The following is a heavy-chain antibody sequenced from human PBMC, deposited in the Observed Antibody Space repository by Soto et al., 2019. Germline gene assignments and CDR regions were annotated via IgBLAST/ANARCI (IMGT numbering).Heavy chain of an antibody. J-gene: IGHJ6*02. CDR3: ARRSPYYGMDV. V-gene: IGHV3-72*01. CDR2: TRNKANSYTT. CDR1: GFTFSDHY. Sequence: VGSLRLSCAASGFTFSDHYMDWVRQAPGKGLEWVGRTRNKANSYTTEYAASVKGRFTISRDDSKNSLYLQMNSLKTEDTAVYYCARRSPYYGMDVWGQGTTVTVSS.